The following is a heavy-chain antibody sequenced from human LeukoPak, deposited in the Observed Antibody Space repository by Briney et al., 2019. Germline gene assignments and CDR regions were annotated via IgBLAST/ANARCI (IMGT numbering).Heavy chain of an antibody. V-gene: IGHV1-69*01. CDR1: GGTFSSYT. J-gene: IGHJ4*02. Sequence: SVKVSCKTSGGTFSSYTISWVRQAPGQGLEWMGGIIPIFGTPHYAQKFQDRVTITADASTSTAYMELSSLRSEDTAVYYCARAYMTATRHFDSWGQGTLVTVSS. CDR2: IIPIFGTP. D-gene: IGHD2-21*02. CDR3: ARAYMTATRHFDS.